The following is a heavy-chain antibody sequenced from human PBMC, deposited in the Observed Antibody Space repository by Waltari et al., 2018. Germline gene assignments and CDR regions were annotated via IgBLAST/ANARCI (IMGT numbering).Heavy chain of an antibody. Sequence: EVQLVESGGGIVQPGGSLRLSCAASGFTFSIYWMHWVSQVPGEGLVWVSRIKSDGSSTTYADSVKGRFTVSRDNTKNTLYLQMNSLRAEDTALYYCVRDVGILRNFVWLPDAFDIWGQGTMVTVSS. V-gene: IGHV3-74*03. CDR3: VRDVGILRNFVWLPDAFDI. CDR1: GFTFSIYW. J-gene: IGHJ3*02. D-gene: IGHD3-9*01. CDR2: IKSDGSST.